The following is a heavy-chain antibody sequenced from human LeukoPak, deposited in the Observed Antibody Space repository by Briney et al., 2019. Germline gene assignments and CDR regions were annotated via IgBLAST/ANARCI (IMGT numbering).Heavy chain of an antibody. J-gene: IGHJ4*02. D-gene: IGHD3-22*01. CDR2: INWNSDSI. Sequence: PGRSLRLSCAVSGFTFDDYAMHWVRQVPGKGLEWVSGINWNSDSIGYADSVKGRFTTSRDNAKNSLYLQMNSLRAEDTAVYCCARDHYDSSGYYLDYWGQGTLVTVSS. CDR1: GFTFDDYA. V-gene: IGHV3-9*01. CDR3: ARDHYDSSGYYLDY.